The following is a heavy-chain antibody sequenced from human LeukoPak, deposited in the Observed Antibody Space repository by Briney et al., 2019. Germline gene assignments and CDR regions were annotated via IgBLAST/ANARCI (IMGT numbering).Heavy chain of an antibody. D-gene: IGHD2-15*01. Sequence: PGGSLRLSCAASGFTFSSYWMSWVRQAPGKGLEWVANIKQDGSEKYYVDSVKGRFTISRDNAKNSLYLQMNSLRAEDTAVYYCAREGGYHGVTPPDDYFDYWGQGTLVTVSS. CDR3: AREGGYHGVTPPDDYFDY. CDR2: IKQDGSEK. J-gene: IGHJ4*02. V-gene: IGHV3-7*01. CDR1: GFTFSSYW.